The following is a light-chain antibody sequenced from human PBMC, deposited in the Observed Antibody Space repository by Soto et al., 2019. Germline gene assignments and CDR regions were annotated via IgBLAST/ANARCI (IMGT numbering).Light chain of an antibody. CDR2: DAY. J-gene: IGKJ5*01. V-gene: IGKV3-11*01. Sequence: ENVLTQSPGSLSLSPGERATLSCRASQSLSNTFLSWYQQKPGQAPRLLIYDAYNRATGIPPRFSGSGSGTDFTLTISSLENEDSAVYYCQQRHMWTITFSQGTRLEIK. CDR3: QQRHMWTIT. CDR1: QSLSNTF.